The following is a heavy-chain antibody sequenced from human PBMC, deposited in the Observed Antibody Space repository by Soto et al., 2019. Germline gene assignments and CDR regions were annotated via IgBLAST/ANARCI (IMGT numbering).Heavy chain of an antibody. Sequence: QLQLQESGSGLIKPSQTLTLHCAVSGGSISSGGYSWGWIRQPPGKGLEWIGYIYHSGSTYYNPSLKSRVTISVDRSKNQFSLKLSSVTAADAAVYYCASGPIGDYTDGFDYWGQGTLVTVSS. J-gene: IGHJ4*02. CDR1: GGSISSGGYS. D-gene: IGHD4-17*01. CDR2: IYHSGST. CDR3: ASGPIGDYTDGFDY. V-gene: IGHV4-30-2*01.